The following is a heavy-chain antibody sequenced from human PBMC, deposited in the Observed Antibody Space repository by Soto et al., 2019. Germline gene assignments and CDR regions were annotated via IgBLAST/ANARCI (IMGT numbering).Heavy chain of an antibody. CDR1: GGTFSSYA. Sequence: QVQLVQSGAEVKKPGSSVKVSCKASGGTFSSYAISWVRQAPGQGLEWMGGIIPIFGTANYAQKFQGRVTITADESTSTAYLELSSLRSEDTAVYYCARVLWESLRLGTRYYGMDVWGQGTTVPVSS. CDR3: ARVLWESLRLGTRYYGMDV. J-gene: IGHJ6*02. V-gene: IGHV1-69*12. D-gene: IGHD5-12*01. CDR2: IIPIFGTA.